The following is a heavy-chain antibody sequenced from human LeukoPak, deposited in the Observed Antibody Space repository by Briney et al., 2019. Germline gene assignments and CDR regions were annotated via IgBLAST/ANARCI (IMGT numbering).Heavy chain of an antibody. CDR1: GFSVTNNY. D-gene: IGHD2-8*01. CDR2: LYTGGIR. V-gene: IGHV3-53*01. Sequence: GGSLRLSCEASGFSVTNNYRSWFRLAPGKGLEWVSVLYTGGIRYYAGFVRGRFTITRDDSKNTLYLQMNNLRAEDTAIYYCTKMFTKDNWYGGPDYWGQGTLVTVSS. CDR3: TKMFTKDNWYGGPDY. J-gene: IGHJ4*02.